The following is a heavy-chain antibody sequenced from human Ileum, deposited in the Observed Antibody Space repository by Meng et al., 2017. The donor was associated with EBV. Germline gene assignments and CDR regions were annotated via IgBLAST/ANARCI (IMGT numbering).Heavy chain of an antibody. CDR2: TSHSGST. V-gene: IGHV4-4*02. CDR3: ASSDYYRSDY. J-gene: IGHJ4*02. Sequence: QVQQQGAGPGLVKPSETLFLTWAVSGGSISRSDWWSWVRQPPGKGLEWIGETSHSGSTNYSPSLKSRVTISLDKSKNQLSLKLNSVTAADTAVYYCASSDYYRSDYWGQGTLVTVSS. CDR1: GGSISRSDW. D-gene: IGHD3-22*01.